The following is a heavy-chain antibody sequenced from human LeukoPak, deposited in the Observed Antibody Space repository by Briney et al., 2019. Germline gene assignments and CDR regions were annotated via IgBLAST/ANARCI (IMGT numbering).Heavy chain of an antibody. J-gene: IGHJ6*03. D-gene: IGHD5-12*01. CDR1: GGTFSSYA. CDR2: IIPIFGTA. Sequence: SVKVSCKASGGTFSSYAISWVRQAPGQGLEWMGGIIPIFGTANYAQKFQGRVTITTDESTSTAYMELSSLRSEDTAVYYCATGYSGYDSADYYHYYMDVWGKGTTVTVSS. V-gene: IGHV1-69*05. CDR3: ATGYSGYDSADYYHYYMDV.